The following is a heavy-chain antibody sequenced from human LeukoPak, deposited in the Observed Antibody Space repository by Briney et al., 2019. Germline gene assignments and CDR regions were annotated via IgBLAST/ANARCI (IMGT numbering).Heavy chain of an antibody. CDR2: IGDGGADS. CDR3: TRNSGWYGIS. D-gene: IGHD6-19*01. CDR1: AFTLSSYE. V-gene: IGHV3-23*01. Sequence: PGGSLRLSCTVSAFTLSSYEMTWFRQAPGKGLEWVSSIGDGGADSHYADSGKGRFTISRDTSENTLYLQMSSLRADDTAVYYCTRNSGWYGISWGQGTLVTVSS. J-gene: IGHJ4*02.